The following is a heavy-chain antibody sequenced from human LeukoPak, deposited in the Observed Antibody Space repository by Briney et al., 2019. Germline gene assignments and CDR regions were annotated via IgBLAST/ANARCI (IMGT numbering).Heavy chain of an antibody. CDR2: IYYSGST. V-gene: IGHV4-59*08. CDR1: GGSISGYY. Sequence: SETLSLTCTISGGSISGYYWSWIRQPPGKGLEWIGDIYYSGSTNYNPSLKSRVTISVDTSKNQFSLRLSSVTAADTAVYYSARLASGSYGPLTPFDYWGQGTLVTVSS. J-gene: IGHJ4*02. CDR3: ARLASGSYGPLTPFDY. D-gene: IGHD1-26*01.